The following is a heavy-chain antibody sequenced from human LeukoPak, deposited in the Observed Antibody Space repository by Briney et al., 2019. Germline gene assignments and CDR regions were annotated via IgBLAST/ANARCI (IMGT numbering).Heavy chain of an antibody. CDR1: GGSISSYY. CDR3: ARDAHVEMATIPSYYYYYMDV. V-gene: IGHV4-59*01. Sequence: NPSETLSLTCTVSGGSISSYYWSWIRQPPGKGLEWIGYIYYSGSINYNPSLKSRVTISVDTSKNQFSLKLSSVTAADTAVYYCARDAHVEMATIPSYYYYYMDVWGKGTTVTISS. D-gene: IGHD5-24*01. CDR2: IYYSGSI. J-gene: IGHJ6*03.